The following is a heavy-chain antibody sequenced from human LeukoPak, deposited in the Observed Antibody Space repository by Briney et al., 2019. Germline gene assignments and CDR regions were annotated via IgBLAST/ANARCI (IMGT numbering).Heavy chain of an antibody. CDR2: ITNSGNSK. V-gene: IGHV3-48*01. Sequence: GGSLRLSCAASEFTFSSYSMNWVRQAPGKGLEWVSYITNSGNSKSYADSVKGRFTISRDNTKNSLYLQMNGLRAEDTAVYYCARDSTTMDARWFDPWGQGTLVTVSS. D-gene: IGHD1-1*01. CDR3: ARDSTTMDARWFDP. CDR1: EFTFSSYS. J-gene: IGHJ5*02.